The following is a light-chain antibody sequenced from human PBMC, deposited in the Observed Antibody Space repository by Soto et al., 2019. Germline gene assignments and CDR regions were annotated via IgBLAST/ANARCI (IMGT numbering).Light chain of an antibody. Sequence: QSALTQPASVSGSPGQSITISCTGTSSDVGSYDLVSWYQQHPGKAPKLMIYEGRKRPSGVSNRFSGSKSGNTASLTISGLQAEDEADYYCCSYAGSSTFVFGGGTKLTVL. CDR2: EGR. CDR3: CSYAGSSTFV. CDR1: SSDVGSYDL. J-gene: IGLJ2*01. V-gene: IGLV2-23*03.